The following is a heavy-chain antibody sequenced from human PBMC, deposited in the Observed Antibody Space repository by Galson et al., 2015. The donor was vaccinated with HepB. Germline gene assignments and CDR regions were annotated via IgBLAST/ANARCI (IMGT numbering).Heavy chain of an antibody. CDR1: GYSFTSYW. CDR2: IYPGDSDT. D-gene: IGHD5-18*01. Sequence: QSGAEVKKPGESLKISCKGSGYSFTSYWIGWVRQMPGKGLEWMGIIYPGDSDTRYSPSFQGQVTISADKSISTAYLQWSSLKASDTAMYYCARHKDLQLWPAYYYYYMDVWGKGTTVTVSS. V-gene: IGHV5-51*01. CDR3: ARHKDLQLWPAYYYYYMDV. J-gene: IGHJ6*03.